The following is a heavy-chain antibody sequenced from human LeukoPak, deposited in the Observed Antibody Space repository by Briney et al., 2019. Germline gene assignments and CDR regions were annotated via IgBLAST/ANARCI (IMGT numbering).Heavy chain of an antibody. J-gene: IGHJ4*02. CDR2: MYYSGNT. D-gene: IGHD2-2*01. CDR1: GGSISSTAYY. V-gene: IGHV4-39*01. CDR3: ARQVSYSTSLLGYYFDY. Sequence: SETLSLTCTVSGGSISSTAYYWGWIRQPPGKGLEWLGSMYYSGNTYYNPSLKSRVTMSVDTPKNQFSLKLTSVTAADTAMFYCARQVSYSTSLLGYYFDYWGQGILVTVSS.